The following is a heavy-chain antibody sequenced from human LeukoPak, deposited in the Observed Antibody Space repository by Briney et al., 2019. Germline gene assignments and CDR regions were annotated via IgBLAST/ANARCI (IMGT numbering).Heavy chain of an antibody. CDR2: IRSKANSYAT. V-gene: IGHV3-73*01. CDR3: TRLSDSGSYFDY. D-gene: IGHD1-26*01. CDR1: GFTFSGSA. J-gene: IGHJ4*02. Sequence: GGSLRLSCAASGFTFSGSAMHWVRQASGKGLEWVGRIRSKANSYATAYAASVNGRFTISRDDSKNTAYLQMNSLKTEDTAVYYCTRLSDSGSYFDYWGQGTLVTVSS.